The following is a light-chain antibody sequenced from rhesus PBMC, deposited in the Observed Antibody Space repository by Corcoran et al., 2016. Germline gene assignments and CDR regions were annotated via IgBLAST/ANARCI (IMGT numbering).Light chain of an antibody. J-gene: IGKJ3*01. CDR1: QGITKS. Sequence: DIQMTQSPSSLSASVGDTLTITCQASQGITKSLAWYQQKAGKAPKLLIYAASPLHDGVPSRFSGSGSGTEFTLTIRSLQPEDFATYYCQQHNSYPFTFGPGTKLDIK. CDR2: AAS. CDR3: QQHNSYPFT. V-gene: IGKV1-33*02.